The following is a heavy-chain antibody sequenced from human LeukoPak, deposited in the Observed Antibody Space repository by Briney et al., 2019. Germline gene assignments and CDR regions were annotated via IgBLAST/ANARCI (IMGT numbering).Heavy chain of an antibody. CDR1: GGTFSSYA. D-gene: IGHD2-2*01. CDR2: IIPIFGTA. V-gene: IGHV1-69*13. J-gene: IGHJ6*02. CDR3: ARDLGRIVVVPAATHYYYYGMDV. Sequence: SVKVSCKASGGTFSSYAISWVRQAPGQGLEWMGGIIPIFGTANYAQKFQGRVTITADESTSTAYMELGSLRSEDTAVYYCARDLGRIVVVPAATHYYYYGMDVWGQGTTVTVSS.